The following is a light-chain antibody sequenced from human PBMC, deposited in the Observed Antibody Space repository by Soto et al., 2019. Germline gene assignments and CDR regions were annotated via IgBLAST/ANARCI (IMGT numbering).Light chain of an antibody. J-gene: IGKJ4*01. V-gene: IGKV3-15*01. CDR3: QQSNNWPPLT. Sequence: EIVMTQSPATLSVSPGETATLSCRASQSVAGNLAWYQQKPGQPPRLLIYGVSTRATGVPARFSGSGSETDFSLTISRLQIEDFALYYCQQSNNWPPLTFGGGTKVEIK. CDR1: QSVAGN. CDR2: GVS.